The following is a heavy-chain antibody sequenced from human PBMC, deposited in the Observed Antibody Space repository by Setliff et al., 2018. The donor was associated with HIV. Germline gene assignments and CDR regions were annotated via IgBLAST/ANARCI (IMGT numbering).Heavy chain of an antibody. CDR1: GGPISSYY. V-gene: IGHV4-4*07. J-gene: IGHJ4*02. CDR3: ARGSRSHGGMFGY. Sequence: PSETLSLTCAVSGGPISSYYWNWIRQPAGKGLEWIGRMYISGSTNYNPSLKSRVTMSLDTSKNQFSLKLSSVTAADTAIYYCARGSRSHGGMFGYWGQGTLVTVSS. CDR2: MYISGST. D-gene: IGHD6-13*01.